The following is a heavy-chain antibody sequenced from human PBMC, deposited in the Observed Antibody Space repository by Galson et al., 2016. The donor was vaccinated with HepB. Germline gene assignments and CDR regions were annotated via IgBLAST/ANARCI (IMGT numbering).Heavy chain of an antibody. CDR1: GFTFSSYG. Sequence: SLRLSFAASGFTFSSYGMHWVRQAPGKGLEWVAVISYDGSNKYYADSVKGRFAISRDNSKNTLFLQMNSLRAEDTAVYYCAKDGGSGSTGRYYYGMDVWGQGTTVTVSS. V-gene: IGHV3-30*18. CDR2: ISYDGSNK. J-gene: IGHJ6*02. D-gene: IGHD3-10*01. CDR3: AKDGGSGSTGRYYYGMDV.